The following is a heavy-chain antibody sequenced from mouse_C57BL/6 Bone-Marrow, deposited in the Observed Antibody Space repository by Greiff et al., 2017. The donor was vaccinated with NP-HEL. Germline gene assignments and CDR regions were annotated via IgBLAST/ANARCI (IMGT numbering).Heavy chain of an antibody. CDR2: IYPGDGDT. J-gene: IGHJ3*01. CDR1: GYAFSSSW. V-gene: IGHV1-82*01. CDR3: ARSLYDYGDGN. D-gene: IGHD2-4*01. Sequence: VQLQQSGPELVKPGASVKISCKASGYAFSSSWMNWVKQRPGKGLEWIGRIYPGDGDTNYNGKFKGKATLTADKSSSTAYMQLSSLTSEDSAVYFCARSLYDYGDGNWGQGTLVTVSA.